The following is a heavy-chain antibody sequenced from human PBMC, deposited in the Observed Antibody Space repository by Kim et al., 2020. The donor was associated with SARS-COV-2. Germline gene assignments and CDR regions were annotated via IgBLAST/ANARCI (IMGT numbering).Heavy chain of an antibody. CDR3: AKVGSTDTFDI. V-gene: IGHV3-23*03. D-gene: IGHD1-26*01. CDR2: IYGGGSTT. J-gene: IGHJ3*02. Sequence: GGSLRLSCAASGFTFSTYAMTWVRQAPGKGLEWVSLIYGGGSTTYYADSVKGRFTISRDNSKNTLFLQMKSVRGEDTAVYYCAKVGSTDTFDIWGQGTMVTVST. CDR1: GFTFSTYA.